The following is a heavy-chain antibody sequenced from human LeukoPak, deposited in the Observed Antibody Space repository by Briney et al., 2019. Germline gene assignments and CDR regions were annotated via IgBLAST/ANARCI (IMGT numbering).Heavy chain of an antibody. J-gene: IGHJ4*02. Sequence: GESLKISCKGSGYGSGYSFTSHWIAWVRQMPGKGLEWMGIIYPRDSNTIYSPSFQGQVTISADKSISTAYLQWSSLKASDTAMYYCARHTGEREHIVVVTAAKQIDYWGQGTLVTVSS. CDR3: ARHTGEREHIVVVTAAKQIDY. D-gene: IGHD2-21*02. V-gene: IGHV5-51*01. CDR1: GYSFTSHW. CDR2: IYPRDSNT.